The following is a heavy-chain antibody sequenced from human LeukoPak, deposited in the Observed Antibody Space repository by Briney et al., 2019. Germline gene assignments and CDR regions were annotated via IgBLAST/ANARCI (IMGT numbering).Heavy chain of an antibody. V-gene: IGHV3-43*02. CDR1: GFTFDDYA. CDR3: AKDSGYPTSYYYYGMDV. Sequence: GGSLRLSCAASGFTFDDYAMHWVRQAPGKGLEWVSLISGDGGSTYYADSVKGRFTISRDNIKNSLYLQMNSLRTEDTALYYCAKDSGYPTSYYYYGMDVWGQGTTVTVSS. J-gene: IGHJ6*02. D-gene: IGHD3-16*02. CDR2: ISGDGGST.